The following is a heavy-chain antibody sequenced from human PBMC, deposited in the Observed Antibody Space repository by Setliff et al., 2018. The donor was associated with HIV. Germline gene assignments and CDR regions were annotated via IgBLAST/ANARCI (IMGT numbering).Heavy chain of an antibody. Sequence: GGSLRLSCEGAGFFFSRHVMSWVRQAPGKGLEWVFGLNNRGDRTDYADSVKGRFTISRDNFKNTVDLQMNRLTVEDTAVYYCAKDLAANIYDFSALYYVPYPVGSWGQRTLVTVSS. J-gene: IGHJ5*02. V-gene: IGHV3-23*01. CDR2: LNNRGDRT. CDR1: GFFFSRHV. D-gene: IGHD3-16*01. CDR3: AKDLAANIYDFSALYYVPYPVGS.